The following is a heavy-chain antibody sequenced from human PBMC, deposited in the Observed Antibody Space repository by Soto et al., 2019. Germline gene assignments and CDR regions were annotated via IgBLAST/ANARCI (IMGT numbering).Heavy chain of an antibody. CDR3: VILALGKFDF. J-gene: IGHJ4*02. D-gene: IGHD1-26*01. V-gene: IGHV3-7*03. Sequence: GGSLRLSCGAFGFTFSSFWMTWVRQAPGKGLEWVANIKEDGSEKKYVDSVKGRFTISRDNSRNRLYLQMNSLRAEDTALYYCVILALGKFDFWGQGTLVTVSS. CDR1: GFTFSSFW. CDR2: IKEDGSEK.